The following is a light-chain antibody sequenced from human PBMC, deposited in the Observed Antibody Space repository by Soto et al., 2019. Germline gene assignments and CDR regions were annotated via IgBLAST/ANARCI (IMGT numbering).Light chain of an antibody. CDR2: DAS. J-gene: IGKJ5*01. CDR1: QSVSSY. CDR3: QQRTNWPIT. V-gene: IGKV3-11*01. Sequence: EFVLTQSPATLSLSPGERATLSCRARQSVSSYLAWYQQKPGQAPRLLIYDASNRATGIPARFSGSGSGTDFTLTISSLEPEDFAVYYCQQRTNWPITFGQGTRLEIK.